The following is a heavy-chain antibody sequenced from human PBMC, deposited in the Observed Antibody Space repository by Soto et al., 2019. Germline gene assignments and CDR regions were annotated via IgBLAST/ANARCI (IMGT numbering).Heavy chain of an antibody. CDR3: ASPTLGAFDI. V-gene: IGHV4-39*01. CDR1: GGSISSTNYY. J-gene: IGHJ3*02. CDR2: IYYSGRT. D-gene: IGHD3-16*01. Sequence: SETLSLTCTVSGGSISSTNYYWGWIRQPPRKGREWIGSIYYSGRTSYNSSLKSRVTISVDTSRNQFSLRLSSVTAADTAVYYCASPTLGAFDIWGQGTMVTVSS.